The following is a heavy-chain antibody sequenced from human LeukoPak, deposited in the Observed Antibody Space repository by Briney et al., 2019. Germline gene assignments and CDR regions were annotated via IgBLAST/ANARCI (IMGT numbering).Heavy chain of an antibody. CDR3: ARVENYPLSRGGFYYYIDV. CDR1: GYTFTGYY. Sequence: ASVKVSCKASGYTFTGYYMHWVRQAPGQGLEWMGWINPKSGGISYAQKFQGRVTMTRDTSISTAYMELSSLRSDDTAVYYCARVENYPLSRGGFYYYIDVWGKGTTVTVSS. J-gene: IGHJ6*03. V-gene: IGHV1-2*02. CDR2: INPKSGGI. D-gene: IGHD1-7*01.